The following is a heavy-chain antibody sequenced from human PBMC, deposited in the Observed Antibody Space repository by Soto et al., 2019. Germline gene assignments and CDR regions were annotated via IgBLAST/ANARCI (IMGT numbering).Heavy chain of an antibody. CDR1: GGSISSYY. D-gene: IGHD3-10*01. CDR3: ARTPGALYFDY. CDR2: IYYSGST. V-gene: IGHV4-59*01. Sequence: SETLSLTCTVSGGSISSYYWSWVRQPPGKGLEWIGYIYYSGSTNYNPSLKSRVTISVDTSKNQFSLKLSSVTAADTAVYYCARTPGALYFDYWGQGTLVTVSS. J-gene: IGHJ4*02.